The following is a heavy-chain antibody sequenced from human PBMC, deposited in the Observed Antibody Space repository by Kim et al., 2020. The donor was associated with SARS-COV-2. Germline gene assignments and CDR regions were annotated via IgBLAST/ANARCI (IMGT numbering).Heavy chain of an antibody. D-gene: IGHD1-26*01. CDR1: GGSISSYY. Sequence: SETLSLTCTVSGGSISSYYWSWIRQPPGKGLEWIGYIYYSGSTNYNPSLKSRVTISVDTSKNQFSLKLSSVTAADTAVYYCARGGYIVGANYWGQGTLVTVSS. CDR3: ARGGYIVGANY. CDR2: IYYSGST. V-gene: IGHV4-59*01. J-gene: IGHJ4*02.